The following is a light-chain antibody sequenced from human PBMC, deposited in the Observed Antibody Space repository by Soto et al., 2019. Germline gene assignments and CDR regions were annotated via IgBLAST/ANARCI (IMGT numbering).Light chain of an antibody. V-gene: IGLV2-14*01. CDR2: DVS. Sequence: QSALTQPASVSGSPGQSITISCTGTSSDVGGYQYVSWYQQHPGKAPKLMIYDVSNRPSGVSDRFSGSKSGDTASLTISGLQAEDEADYYCSSFTGSSTLYVFGIGTKVTVL. CDR3: SSFTGSSTLYV. CDR1: SSDVGGYQY. J-gene: IGLJ1*01.